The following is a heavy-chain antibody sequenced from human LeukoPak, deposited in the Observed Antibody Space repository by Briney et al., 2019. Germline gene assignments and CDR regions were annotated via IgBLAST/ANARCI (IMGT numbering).Heavy chain of an antibody. V-gene: IGHV3-30-3*01. CDR1: GFTFRSYA. CDR2: ISYDGSNK. D-gene: IGHD4-17*01. J-gene: IGHJ4*02. Sequence: GRSLRLSCAASGFTFRSYAMHWVRQAPGKGLVWVAVISYDGSNKYYADSVKGRFTISRDNSKNTLYLQMNSLRAEDTAVYYRARNPYGDYYFDYWGQGTLVTVSS. CDR3: ARNPYGDYYFDY.